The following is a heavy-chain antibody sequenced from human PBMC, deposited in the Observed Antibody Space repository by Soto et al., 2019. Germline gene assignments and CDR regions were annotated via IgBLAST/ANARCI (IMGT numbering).Heavy chain of an antibody. Sequence: SVKVSCKASVGTFSSYAISWVRQAPGQGLEWMGGIIPIFGTANYAQKFQGRVTITADESTSTAYMELSSLRSEDTAVYYCARSPRITIFGVVSPPTCYYGMDVWGQGTTVTVSS. CDR3: ARSPRITIFGVVSPPTCYYGMDV. V-gene: IGHV1-69*13. J-gene: IGHJ6*02. CDR2: IIPIFGTA. CDR1: VGTFSSYA. D-gene: IGHD3-3*01.